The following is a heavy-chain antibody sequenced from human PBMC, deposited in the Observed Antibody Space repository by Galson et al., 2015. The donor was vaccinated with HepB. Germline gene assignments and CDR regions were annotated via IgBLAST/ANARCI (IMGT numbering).Heavy chain of an antibody. CDR3: ASIMITFGGVIEGPPY. Sequence: SLRLSRAASGFTFSSYSMNWVRQAPGKGLEWVSSISSSSSYIYYADSVKGRFTISRDNAKNSLYLQMNSLRAEDTAVYYCASIMITFGGVIEGPPYWGQGTLVTVSS. J-gene: IGHJ4*02. CDR2: ISSSSSYI. D-gene: IGHD3-16*02. V-gene: IGHV3-21*01. CDR1: GFTFSSYS.